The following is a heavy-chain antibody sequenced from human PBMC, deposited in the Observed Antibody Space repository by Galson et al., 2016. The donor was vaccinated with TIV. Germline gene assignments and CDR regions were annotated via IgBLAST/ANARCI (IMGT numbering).Heavy chain of an antibody. V-gene: IGHV3-53*01. CDR3: ARKDSSVHGDLRGAFDV. CDR2: IYAGGSA. CDR1: GFTVSSYH. J-gene: IGHJ3*01. Sequence: PLRLSCAVSGFTVSSYHMSWVRQAPGKGLEWMSVIYAGGSAYYPDSVKGRFTISRDDSKNTLHLQMNSLTVEDTAVYYCARKDSSVHGDLRGAFDVWGQGTMVIVSS. D-gene: IGHD4-17*01.